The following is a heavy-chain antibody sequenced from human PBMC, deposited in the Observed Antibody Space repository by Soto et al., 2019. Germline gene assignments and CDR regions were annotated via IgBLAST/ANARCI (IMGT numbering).Heavy chain of an antibody. J-gene: IGHJ4*02. CDR2: ISYDGGTE. Sequence: QVQLVESGGGVVQPGRSLRLSCAASGFTFSSYGMHWVRQAPGKGLVWMAYISYDGGTEYYADSVKGRFTISRDNSKNTLFLQMNSLTDDDTAVYHCAKASPGTYPRPFDWWGQGTLVTVSS. V-gene: IGHV3-30*18. CDR3: AKASPGTYPRPFDW. CDR1: GFTFSSYG.